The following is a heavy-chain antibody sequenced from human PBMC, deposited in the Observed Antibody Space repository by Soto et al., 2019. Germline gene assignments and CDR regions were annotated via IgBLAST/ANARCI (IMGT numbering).Heavy chain of an antibody. J-gene: IGHJ5*02. D-gene: IGHD3-3*01. CDR2: IYYSGST. Sequence: TLSLTCTVSVGSISSGGYYWSWVLQHPGKGLEWIGYIYYSGSTYYNPSLKSRVTISVDTSKNQFSLKLSSVTAADTAVYYCARHRFLEWLLYGEFDPWGQGTLVTVSS. V-gene: IGHV4-31*03. CDR3: ARHRFLEWLLYGEFDP. CDR1: VGSISSGGYY.